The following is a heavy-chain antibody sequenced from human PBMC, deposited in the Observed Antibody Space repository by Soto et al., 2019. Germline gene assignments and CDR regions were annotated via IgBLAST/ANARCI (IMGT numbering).Heavy chain of an antibody. CDR3: ARDGWGKTDNSNTRLNGFDA. J-gene: IGHJ5*02. V-gene: IGHV4-4*07. CDR2: IYTSGST. D-gene: IGHD4-4*01. Sequence: QVQLQESGPGLVKPSETLSLTCTVSGGSISSYYWSWIRQPAGKGLEWIGRIYTSGSTNYNPTLKSRVTMSEDTSKNQCSLKLSPVTAADTAVYYCARDGWGKTDNSNTRLNGFDAWGQGTLVTVSS. CDR1: GGSISSYY.